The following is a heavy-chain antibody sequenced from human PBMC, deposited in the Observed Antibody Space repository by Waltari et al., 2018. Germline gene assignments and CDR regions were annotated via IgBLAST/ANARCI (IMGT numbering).Heavy chain of an antibody. CDR3: ARVHGSESPLSWGTDV. D-gene: IGHD3-16*01. J-gene: IGHJ6*02. CDR1: GGSLTTYY. CDR2: IHDSGDT. V-gene: IGHV4-59*01. Sequence: QVQLHESGPGLVRPSETLSLTCTVSGGSLTTYYWSWVRRPPGKGQEFIGYIHDSGDTKYSPSLKSRVSMSIDTSKKQFALKVSSVTAADSAMYYCARVHGSESPLSWGTDVWGQGTAVTVSS.